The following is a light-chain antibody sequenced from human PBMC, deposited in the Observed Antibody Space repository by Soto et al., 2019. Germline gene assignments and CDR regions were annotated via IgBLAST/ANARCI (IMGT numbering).Light chain of an antibody. CDR2: SNN. V-gene: IGLV1-44*01. CDR1: SSNIGSNT. J-gene: IGLJ1*01. CDR3: AAWDDSLNGYV. Sequence: QSALPQAPSESRTPGPTVTISSSGSSSNIGSNTVNWYQQLPGTAPKLLIYSNNQRPSGVPDRFSGSKSGTSASLAISGLQSEDEADYYCAAWDDSLNGYVFGTGPKVPVL.